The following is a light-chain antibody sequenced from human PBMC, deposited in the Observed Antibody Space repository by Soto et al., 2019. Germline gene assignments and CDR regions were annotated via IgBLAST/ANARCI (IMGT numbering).Light chain of an antibody. CDR3: QHYNSYSEA. Sequence: DIQMTQSPATLSGSVGDRATITCRASQTISSCLAWYQQKPGKAPKLLIYKASTLKSGVPSRFSGSGSGTEFTLTISSLQPDDFATYYCQHYNSYSEAFGQGTKVELK. J-gene: IGKJ1*01. CDR1: QTISSC. CDR2: KAS. V-gene: IGKV1-5*03.